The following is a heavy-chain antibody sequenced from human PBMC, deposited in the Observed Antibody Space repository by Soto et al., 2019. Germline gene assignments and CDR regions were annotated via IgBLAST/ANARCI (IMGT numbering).Heavy chain of an antibody. J-gene: IGHJ4*02. D-gene: IGHD6-19*01. V-gene: IGHV3-23*01. CDR2: ISGSGSTT. CDR3: AKGRSSGWWYFDY. Sequence: EVQLLESGGGLVQPGGSQRLSGAASAFTFSSYAMGWVRQAPGKGREWVSAISGSGSTTYYADSVKGRFTISRDNSKNTLYLQMNSLRAEDTAVYYCAKGRSSGWWYFDYWGQGTLVTVSS. CDR1: AFTFSSYA.